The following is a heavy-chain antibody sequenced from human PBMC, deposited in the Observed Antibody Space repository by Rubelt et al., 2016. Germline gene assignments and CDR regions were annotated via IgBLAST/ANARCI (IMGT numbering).Heavy chain of an antibody. Sequence: GGFDPEDGETIYAQKFQGRVTMTEDTSTDTAYMELSSLRSGDTAVYYCATGLRGSYRDWYFDLWGRGTLVTVSS. J-gene: IGHJ2*01. D-gene: IGHD1-26*01. CDR3: ATGLRGSYRDWYFDL. CDR2: FDPEDGET. V-gene: IGHV1-24*01.